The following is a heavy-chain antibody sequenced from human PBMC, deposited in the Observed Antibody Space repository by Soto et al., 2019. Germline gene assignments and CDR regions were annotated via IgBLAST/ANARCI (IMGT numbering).Heavy chain of an antibody. CDR3: ARGGHIAVVTGSFDS. Sequence: ASVKVSCKVSGYTLTELSMHWVRQAPGKGLEWMGGFDPEYGGSTYAQKFLGRVTMTMDSSTSTVFMELTSLRSADTAVYYCARGGHIAVVTGSFDSWGQGTLVTVSS. CDR2: FDPEYGGS. V-gene: IGHV1-24*01. J-gene: IGHJ4*02. CDR1: GYTLTELS. D-gene: IGHD2-21*02.